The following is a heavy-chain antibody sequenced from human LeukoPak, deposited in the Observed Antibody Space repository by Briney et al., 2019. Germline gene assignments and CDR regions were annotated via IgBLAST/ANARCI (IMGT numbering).Heavy chain of an antibody. J-gene: IGHJ4*02. V-gene: IGHV6-1*01. CDR1: GDSVSSNSAA. D-gene: IGHD1-26*01. Sequence: SQTLSLTCAISGDSVSSNSAAWNWIRQSPSRGLEWLGRTYYRSKWYNDYAVSVKSRITINPDTSKNQSSLQLNSVTPEDTAVYYCAREVDIVGATSSALDYWGQGTLVTVSS. CDR3: AREVDIVGATSSALDY. CDR2: TYYRSKWYN.